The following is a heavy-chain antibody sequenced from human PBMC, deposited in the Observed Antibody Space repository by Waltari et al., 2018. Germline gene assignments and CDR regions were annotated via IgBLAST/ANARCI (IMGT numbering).Heavy chain of an antibody. CDR1: GGSISCSGYY. J-gene: IGHJ4*02. V-gene: IGHV4-39*07. Sequence: QLQLQESGPGLVKPSETLSLTCTVSGGSISCSGYYWGWLRQPPGKGLEWIGSIYYSGSTYYNPSLKSRVTISVDTSKNQFSLKLSSVTAADTAVYYCATGYYRRLVGNYWGQGTLVTVSS. CDR3: ATGYYRRLVGNY. CDR2: IYYSGST. D-gene: IGHD3-9*01.